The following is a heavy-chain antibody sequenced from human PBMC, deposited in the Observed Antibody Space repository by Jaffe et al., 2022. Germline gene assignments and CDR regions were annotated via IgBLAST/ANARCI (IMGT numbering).Heavy chain of an antibody. D-gene: IGHD4-17*01. CDR2: FDPEDGET. V-gene: IGHV1-24*01. Sequence: QVQLVQSGAEVKKPGASVKVSCKVSGYTLTELSMHWVRQAPGKGLEWMGGFDPEDGETIYAQKFQGRVTMTEDTSTDTAYMELSSLRSEDTAVYYCATDRYYGDYVLRRDDAFDIWGQGTMVTVSS. CDR1: GYTLTELS. J-gene: IGHJ3*02. CDR3: ATDRYYGDYVLRRDDAFDI.